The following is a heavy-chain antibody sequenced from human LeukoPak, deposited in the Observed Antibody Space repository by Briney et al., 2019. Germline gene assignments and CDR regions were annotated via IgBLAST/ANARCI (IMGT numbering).Heavy chain of an antibody. CDR2: ISSSSSYI. CDR3: ARDRSPELLPYY. J-gene: IGHJ4*02. D-gene: IGHD3-10*01. V-gene: IGHV3-21*01. Sequence: PGGSLRLPCAASGFTFSSYSMNWVRQAPGKGLEWVSSISSSSSYIYYADSVKGRFTISRDNAKNSLYLQMNSLRAEDTAVYYCARDRSPELLPYYWGQGTLVTVSS. CDR1: GFTFSSYS.